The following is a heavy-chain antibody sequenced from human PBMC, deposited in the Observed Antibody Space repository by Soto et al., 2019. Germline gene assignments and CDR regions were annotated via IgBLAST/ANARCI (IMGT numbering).Heavy chain of an antibody. V-gene: IGHV1-69*08. CDR2: IIPILGIA. CDR1: GGTFSSYT. CDR3: ARDRNPPGPIVGVVIIGDGWENNNDAFDI. D-gene: IGHD3-3*01. J-gene: IGHJ3*02. Sequence: QVQLVQSGAEVKKPGSSVKVSCKASGGTFSSYTISWVRQAPGQGLEWMGRIIPILGIANYAQKFQGRVTLTADKATSTADMELGSLGSEDTAVYYCARDRNPPGPIVGVVIIGDGWENNNDAFDIWGQGTMVTVSS.